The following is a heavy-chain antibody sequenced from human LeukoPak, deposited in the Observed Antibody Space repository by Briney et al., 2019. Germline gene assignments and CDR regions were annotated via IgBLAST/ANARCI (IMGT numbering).Heavy chain of an antibody. D-gene: IGHD3-22*01. J-gene: IGHJ6*03. V-gene: IGHV4-34*01. CDR2: INPSGST. CDR1: GGSFSGKE. CDR3: ARGRQEISMILVVMTGVSYYLDV. Sequence: AQTLSLTCAVDGGSFSGKEWTWVRHSPGKGMEWIGEINPSGSTYYNPSLKSRLTISGDTSKSQFSLRLTSVTAADTAVYYCARGRQEISMILVVMTGVSYYLDVWGKGTTVTVS.